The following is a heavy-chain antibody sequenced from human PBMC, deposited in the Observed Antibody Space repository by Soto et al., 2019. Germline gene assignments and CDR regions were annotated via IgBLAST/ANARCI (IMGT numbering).Heavy chain of an antibody. J-gene: IGHJ4*02. V-gene: IGHV6-1*01. CDR3: GRDTVGANFCRGGSCGDAFDI. CDR1: WDSVPSNSAA. D-gene: IGHD2-15*01. CDR2: TYYRSKWYN. Sequence: TLSLTCAISWDSVPSNSAAFNWIRQSPSRGLEWLGRTYYRSKWYNDYAVSVKSRITINPDTSKNHFSLQLNSVTPEDTAVYYCGRDTVGANFCRGGSCGDAFDIWGQGTLETVSA.